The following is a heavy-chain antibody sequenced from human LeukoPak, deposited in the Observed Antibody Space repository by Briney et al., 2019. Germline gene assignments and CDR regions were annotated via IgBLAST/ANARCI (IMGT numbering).Heavy chain of an antibody. V-gene: IGHV3-21*01. D-gene: IGHD1-26*01. Sequence: GGSLRLSCAVSGLTFSTSGMTWVRQAPGKGLQWVSTIGSDGYIYYADSVKGRFTISRDNAKNSLYLQMNSLRAEDTAVYYCARDKIVGPTRFDYWGQGILVTVSS. CDR2: IGSDGYI. J-gene: IGHJ4*02. CDR1: GLTFSTSG. CDR3: ARDKIVGPTRFDY.